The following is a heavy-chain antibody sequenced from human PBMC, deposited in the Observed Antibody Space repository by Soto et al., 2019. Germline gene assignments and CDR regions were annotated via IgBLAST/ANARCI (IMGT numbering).Heavy chain of an antibody. V-gene: IGHV3-48*02. D-gene: IGHD2-21*02. CDR2: ITSSSSTI. J-gene: IGHJ4*02. CDR1: GFTFTSNS. CDR3: ARGRVGTAYFDY. Sequence: GGSLRLSCAASGFTFTSNSMNWVRQAPGKGLEWISYITSSSSTIYYADSVKGRFTISRDNAKNSLYLQMNSLRDDDTAVYYCARGRVGTAYFDYWGQGAMVTVSS.